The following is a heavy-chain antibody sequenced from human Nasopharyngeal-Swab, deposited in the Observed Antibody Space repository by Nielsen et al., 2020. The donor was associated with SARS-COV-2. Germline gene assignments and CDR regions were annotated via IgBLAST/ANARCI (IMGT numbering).Heavy chain of an antibody. V-gene: IGHV3-72*01. CDR3: ARVFYGSVNSRWHFDL. D-gene: IGHD3-10*01. Sequence: GESLKISCAASGFTFSDHYMDLVRQAPGKGPEWVGRTRNKANTFTTEYAASVKGRFTVSRDDSQNSLYLQMNSLKTEDTAVYYCARVFYGSVNSRWHFDLWGRGTLVTVSS. CDR2: TRNKANTFTT. CDR1: GFTFSDHY. J-gene: IGHJ2*01.